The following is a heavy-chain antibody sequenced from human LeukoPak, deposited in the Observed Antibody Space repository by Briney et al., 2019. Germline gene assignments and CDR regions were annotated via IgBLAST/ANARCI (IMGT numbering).Heavy chain of an antibody. CDR2: ISGSGSTI. CDR3: ARGRQQLELDP. V-gene: IGHV3-11*01. Sequence: GGSLRLSCASSGFAFSDYYMSWIRQAPGKGLEWVSYISGSGSTIYYADSVKGRFSISRDNAKNSLSLHMNSLRAEDTAVYYCARGRQQLELDPWGPGTLVTVSS. D-gene: IGHD6-13*01. CDR1: GFAFSDYY. J-gene: IGHJ5*02.